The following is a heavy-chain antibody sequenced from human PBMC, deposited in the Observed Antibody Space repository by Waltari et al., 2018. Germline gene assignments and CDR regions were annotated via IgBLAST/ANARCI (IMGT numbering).Heavy chain of an antibody. CDR2: VCLGSGDT. J-gene: IGHJ6*02. CDR1: GFTFSRSA. Sequence: QMQLVQSGPEVKKPGTSVKVSCKTSGFTFSRSAVQWVRQARGQGLEWMGGVCLGSGDTNYAQEVQARVTIRGDMSTSTAYMELSSLRSEDTAVYYCAAVVDFIYYSNYYAMDVWGQGTTVTVSS. V-gene: IGHV1-58*01. D-gene: IGHD2-15*01. CDR3: AAVVDFIYYSNYYAMDV.